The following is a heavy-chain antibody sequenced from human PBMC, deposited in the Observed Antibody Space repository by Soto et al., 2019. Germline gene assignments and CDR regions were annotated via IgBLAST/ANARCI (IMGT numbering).Heavy chain of an antibody. CDR3: AGETYSSGWYGDY. V-gene: IGHV4-39*02. D-gene: IGHD6-19*01. J-gene: IGHJ4*02. CDR1: GGSISSSSYY. Sequence: QLQLQESGPGLVKPSETLSLTCTVSGGSISSSSYYWGWIRQPPGKGLEWIGSIYYSGSTYYNPSTKGRVTVTVYTSKNQFSQKLSPVTAAATAVYYWAGETYSSGWYGDYWGQGTLVTVSS. CDR2: IYYSGST.